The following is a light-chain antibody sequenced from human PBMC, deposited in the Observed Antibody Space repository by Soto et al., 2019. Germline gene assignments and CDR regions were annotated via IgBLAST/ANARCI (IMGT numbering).Light chain of an antibody. V-gene: IGLV2-23*01. CDR1: SSDVGSYNV. CDR2: DNT. J-gene: IGLJ2*01. CDR3: CSYAGSNTLG. Sequence: QSALTQPASVSGSPGQSITISCTGTSSDVGSYNVVSWYQHHPGKAPKLMIYDNTKRPSGASDRFSGSKSGNTASLTIAGLQTEHEAHYYCCSYAGSNTLGFGGGTKLTVL.